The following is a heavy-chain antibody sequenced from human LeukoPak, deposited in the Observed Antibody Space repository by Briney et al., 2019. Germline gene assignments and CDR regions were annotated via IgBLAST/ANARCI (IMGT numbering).Heavy chain of an antibody. D-gene: IGHD6-13*01. J-gene: IGHJ4*02. CDR2: IYYSGST. V-gene: IGHV4-30-4*01. Sequence: SETLSLTCTVSGGSISSGDYYWSWIRQPPGKGLEWIGYIYYSGSTYYNPSLKSRVTISVDTSKNQFSLKLSSVTAADTAVYYCASSRYSSSWYGDYWGQGTLVTVSS. CDR3: ASSRYSSSWYGDY. CDR1: GGSISSGDYY.